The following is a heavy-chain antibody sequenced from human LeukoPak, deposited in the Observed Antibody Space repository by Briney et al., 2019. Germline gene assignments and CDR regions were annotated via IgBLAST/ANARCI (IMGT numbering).Heavy chain of an antibody. CDR3: ARDRSLMAAGYYYYYYYGMDV. V-gene: IGHV1-46*01. CDR2: INPSGGST. J-gene: IGHJ6*02. CDR1: GYTFTSYY. D-gene: IGHD3-22*01. Sequence: ASVKVSCKASGYTFTSYYMHWVRQAPGQGLEWMGIINPSGGSTSYAQKFQGRVTMTRDTSTSTVYMELSSLRSEDTAVYYCARDRSLMAAGYYYYYYYGMDVWGQGTTVTVSS.